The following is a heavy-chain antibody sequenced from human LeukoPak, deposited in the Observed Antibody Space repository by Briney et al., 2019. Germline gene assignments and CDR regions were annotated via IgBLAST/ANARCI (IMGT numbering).Heavy chain of an antibody. CDR1: GYTFTGYY. V-gene: IGHV1-2*02. Sequence: ASVKVSCKASGYTFTGYYMHWVRQAPGQGLEWMGWIDPNSGGTNYAQKFQGRVTMTRDTSISTAYMELSRLRSDDTAVYYCAIDKSGSSGWYSYFDYWGQGTLVTVSS. D-gene: IGHD6-19*01. J-gene: IGHJ4*02. CDR2: IDPNSGGT. CDR3: AIDKSGSSGWYSYFDY.